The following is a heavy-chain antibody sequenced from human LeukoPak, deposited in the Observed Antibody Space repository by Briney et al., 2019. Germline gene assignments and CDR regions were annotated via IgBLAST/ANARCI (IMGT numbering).Heavy chain of an antibody. Sequence: GSSVKVSCKASGGTFSSYAISWVRQAPGQGLEWMGGIIPIFGTANYAQKFQGRVTITADESTSTAYMELSSLRSEDTAVYYCASQNPIVVVPAAKGHFFDYWGQGTLVTVS. V-gene: IGHV1-69*01. J-gene: IGHJ4*02. CDR2: IIPIFGTA. CDR1: GGTFSSYA. D-gene: IGHD2-2*01. CDR3: ASQNPIVVVPAAKGHFFDY.